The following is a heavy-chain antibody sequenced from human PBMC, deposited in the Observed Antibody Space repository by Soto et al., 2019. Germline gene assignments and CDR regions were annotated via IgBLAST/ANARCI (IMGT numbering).Heavy chain of an antibody. CDR2: ISYDGSNK. D-gene: IGHD3-22*01. CDR3: ASDFGYYYDSSGYGYFQH. V-gene: IGHV3-30-3*01. J-gene: IGHJ1*01. CDR1: GFTFSSYA. Sequence: GGSLRLSCAASGFTFSSYAMHWVRQAPGKGLEWVAVISYDGSNKYYADSVKGRFTISRDNSKNTLYLQMNSLRAEDTAVYYCASDFGYYYDSSGYGYFQHWGQGTLVTVSS.